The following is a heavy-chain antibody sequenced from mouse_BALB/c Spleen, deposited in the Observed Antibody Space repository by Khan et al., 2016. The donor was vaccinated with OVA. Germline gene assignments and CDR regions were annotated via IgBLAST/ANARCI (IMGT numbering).Heavy chain of an antibody. Sequence: QVQLKQSGPGLVQPSQSLSITCTVPGFPLTNYGVHWVRQSPGKGLEWLGVVWRGGSTDYNAAFMSRLYITKDNSKSQVFFKMNSLQADDTAIYYCAKNQAGYAMDYWGQGTSVTVSS. CDR3: AKNQAGYAMDY. V-gene: IGHV2-5*01. CDR1: GFPLTNYG. J-gene: IGHJ4*01. CDR2: VWRGGST.